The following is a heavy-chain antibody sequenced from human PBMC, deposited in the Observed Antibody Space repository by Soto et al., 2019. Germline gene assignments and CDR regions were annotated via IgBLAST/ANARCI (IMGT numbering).Heavy chain of an antibody. J-gene: IGHJ4*02. D-gene: IGHD3-3*01. CDR1: GFTFSSYA. CDR2: ISGSGGST. Sequence: GGSLRLSCAAPGFTFSSYAMSWVRQAPVKGLEWVSAISGSGGSTYYVDSVKGRFTISRDNSKNTLYLQMNSLRAEDTAVYYCAKSGDFWSGYYRPRPYFDYWGQGTLVTVSS. V-gene: IGHV3-23*01. CDR3: AKSGDFWSGYYRPRPYFDY.